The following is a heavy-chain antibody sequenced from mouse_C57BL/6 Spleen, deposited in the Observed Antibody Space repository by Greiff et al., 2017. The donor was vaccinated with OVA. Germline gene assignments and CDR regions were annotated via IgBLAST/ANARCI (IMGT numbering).Heavy chain of an antibody. CDR3: ANYYYGSYFDV. CDR2: INPNNGGT. J-gene: IGHJ1*03. Sequence: EVKLQQSGPELVKPGASVKISCKASGYTFTDYYMNWVKQSPGKSLEWIGDINPNNGGTSYNQKFKGKATLTVDKPSSTAYMELRSLTSEDSAVYYCANYYYGSYFDVWGTGTTVTVSS. D-gene: IGHD1-1*01. CDR1: GYTFTDYY. V-gene: IGHV1-26*01.